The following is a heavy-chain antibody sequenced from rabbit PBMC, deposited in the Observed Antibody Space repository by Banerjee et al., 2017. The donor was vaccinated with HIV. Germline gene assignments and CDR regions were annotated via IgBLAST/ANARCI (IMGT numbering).Heavy chain of an antibody. CDR3: VRGSSYYSYYYVMDL. Sequence: QEQLEESGGDLVKPEGSLTLTCTASGFSFSNGYVMCWVRQAPGKGLEWIACINTISGDTVYATWAKGRFTISKTSSTTVTLQMTSLTVADTATYFCVRGSSYYSYYYVMDLRGQGTLVTVS. CDR2: INTISGDT. V-gene: IGHV1S45*01. J-gene: IGHJ6*01. D-gene: IGHD8-1*01. CDR1: GFSFSNGYV.